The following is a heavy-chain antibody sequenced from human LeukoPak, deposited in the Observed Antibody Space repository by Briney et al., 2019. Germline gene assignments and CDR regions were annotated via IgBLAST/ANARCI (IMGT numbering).Heavy chain of an antibody. CDR1: GFTFSSYA. CDR2: IWFGASGK. V-gene: IGHV3-33*06. Sequence: GGSLRLSCAASGFTFSSYAMHWVRQAPGKGLEWVAVIWFGASGKYYADSVKGRFTISRDNSKNTLYLQMNSLRAEDTAVYYCAKDREDGYKHTFDYWGQGTLVTVSS. D-gene: IGHD5-24*01. J-gene: IGHJ4*02. CDR3: AKDREDGYKHTFDY.